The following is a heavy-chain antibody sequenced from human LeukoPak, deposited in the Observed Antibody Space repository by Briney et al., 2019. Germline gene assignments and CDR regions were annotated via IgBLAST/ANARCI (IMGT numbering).Heavy chain of an antibody. CDR3: ATYTLSQFWSGYYHFDY. D-gene: IGHD3-3*01. J-gene: IGHJ4*02. V-gene: IGHV1-69*05. CDR2: IIPMFGTS. Sequence: SVKVSCKASGGNFISYAVSWVRQAPGQGLEWIGGIIPMFGTSNYAQKFQGRVTITTDESTTTAYMELSSLSSEDTAVYYCATYTLSQFWSGYYHFDYWGQGTLVSVSS. CDR1: GGNFISYA.